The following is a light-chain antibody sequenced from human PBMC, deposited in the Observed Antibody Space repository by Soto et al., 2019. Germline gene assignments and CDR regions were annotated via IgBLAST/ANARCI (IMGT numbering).Light chain of an antibody. CDR1: QSLLHSNGYNY. Sequence: DIVMTQSPLSLPFTPGEPASISCRSSQSLLHSNGYNYLDWYLQKPGQSPQLLIYFGSNRAYGVPDRFSGSGSGTDFTLKISRVEAEDVGVYYCMQALQTPFMYTFGQGTKLEIK. CDR3: MQALQTPFMYT. V-gene: IGKV2-28*01. J-gene: IGKJ2*01. CDR2: FGS.